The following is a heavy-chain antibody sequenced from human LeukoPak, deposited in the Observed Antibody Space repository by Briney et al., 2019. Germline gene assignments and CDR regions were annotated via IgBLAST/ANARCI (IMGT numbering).Heavy chain of an antibody. V-gene: IGHV4-34*01. CDR2: INHSGST. Sequence: SETLSLTCAVYGVSFSGYYWSWIRQPPGKGLGWIGEINHSGSTNYNPSLKSRVTISVDTSKNQFSLKLSSVTAADTAVYYCARGPYYYDSSGYYYVSFDYWGQGTLVTVSS. J-gene: IGHJ4*02. D-gene: IGHD3-22*01. CDR1: GVSFSGYY. CDR3: ARGPYYYDSSGYYYVSFDY.